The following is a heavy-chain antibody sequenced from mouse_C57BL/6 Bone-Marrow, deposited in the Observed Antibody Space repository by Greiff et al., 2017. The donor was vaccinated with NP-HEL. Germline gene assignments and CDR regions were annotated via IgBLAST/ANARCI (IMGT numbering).Heavy chain of an antibody. J-gene: IGHJ3*01. V-gene: IGHV1-80*01. CDR1: GYEFSNYW. Sequence: VQLQQSGAELVKPGASVKISCKASGYEFSNYWMNWVKQRPGKGLEWIGQIYPGDGDTTYNGKFKDKATLTADKSSSTAYMQLSRLTAEDSAVYFCARGAYWGQGTRVTVSA. CDR2: IYPGDGDT. CDR3: ARGAY.